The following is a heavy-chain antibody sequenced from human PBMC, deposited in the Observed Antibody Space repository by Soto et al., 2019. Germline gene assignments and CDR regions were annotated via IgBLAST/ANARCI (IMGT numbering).Heavy chain of an antibody. J-gene: IGHJ4*02. Sequence: LSLTCSVDGVAFSGYYWSWIRQPPGKGLEWIGEINHSGSTNYNPSLKSRVTISVDTSKNQFSLKLSSVTAADTAVYYCASGSGPSGLEFDYWGQGTLVTVSS. CDR3: ASGSGPSGLEFDY. CDR2: INHSGST. D-gene: IGHD6-19*01. CDR1: GVAFSGYY. V-gene: IGHV4-34*01.